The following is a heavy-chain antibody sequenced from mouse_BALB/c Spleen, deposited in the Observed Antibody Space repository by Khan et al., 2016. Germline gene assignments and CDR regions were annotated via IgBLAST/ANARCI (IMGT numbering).Heavy chain of an antibody. CDR1: GFSLTSYG. D-gene: IGHD2-1*01. J-gene: IGHJ3*01. CDR3: AREGVDGNYAWFAY. V-gene: IGHV2-9*02. Sequence: VQLQESGPGLVAPSQSLSITCTVSGFSLTSYGVHWVRQPPGKGLEWLGVIWAGGSTNYNSALMSRLSISKDNSKSQVFLKMNSLQTDDTAMYYCAREGVDGNYAWFAYWGQGTLVTVSA. CDR2: IWAGGST.